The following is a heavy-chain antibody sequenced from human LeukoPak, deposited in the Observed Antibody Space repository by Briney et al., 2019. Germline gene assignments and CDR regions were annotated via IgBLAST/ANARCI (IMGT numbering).Heavy chain of an antibody. J-gene: IGHJ4*02. CDR3: ARAYFHDSSGYYFPVDY. Sequence: ASVKVSCKASGYTFTSYYIHWVRQAPGQGLEWMGLINPSGGSTNYAQKFQGRVTMTRDTSTSTVYMELSSLRSEDTAVYYCARAYFHDSSGYYFPVDYWGQGTLVTVSS. CDR1: GYTFTSYY. CDR2: INPSGGST. V-gene: IGHV1-46*01. D-gene: IGHD3-22*01.